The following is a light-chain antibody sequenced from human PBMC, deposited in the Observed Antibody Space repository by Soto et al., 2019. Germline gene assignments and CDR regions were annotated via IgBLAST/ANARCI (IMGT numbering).Light chain of an antibody. CDR1: QSVSSRH. V-gene: IGKV3D-15*01. Sequence: EIVVTQSPGTLSLSPGERATLSCRASQSVSSRHLAWYQQKPGQAPRLLIYGTSNRATGIPDRFSGSGSGTGFTLTISSLQSEDFAVYYCQQYNNWPPWTFGQGTKVDIK. CDR2: GTS. J-gene: IGKJ1*01. CDR3: QQYNNWPPWT.